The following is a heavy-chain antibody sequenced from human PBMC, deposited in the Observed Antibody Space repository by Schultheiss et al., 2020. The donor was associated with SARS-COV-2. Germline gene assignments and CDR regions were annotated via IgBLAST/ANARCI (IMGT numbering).Heavy chain of an antibody. V-gene: IGHV1-46*01. J-gene: IGHJ4*02. CDR1: GYTFTGYY. CDR3: AGLDSSWLDY. D-gene: IGHD6-13*01. Sequence: GESLKISCKASGYTFTGYYMHWVRQAPGQGLEWMGLINPSSGTTTYAQKFQGRVTMTSNTSISTAYMELSSLRSEDTAVYYCAGLDSSWLDYWGQGTLVTVSS. CDR2: INPSSGTT.